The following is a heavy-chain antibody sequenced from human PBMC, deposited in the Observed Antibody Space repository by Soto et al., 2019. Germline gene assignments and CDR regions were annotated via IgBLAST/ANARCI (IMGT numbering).Heavy chain of an antibody. CDR3: ARDLTAGDY. CDR2: INPSGGST. D-gene: IGHD6-13*01. J-gene: IGHJ4*02. V-gene: IGHV1-46*02. CDR1: GDIFNNYY. Sequence: QVQLVQSGAEVKNPGASVTLSCKASGDIFNNYYIHWVLQAPGQGLEWMAIINPSGGSTNYAQKFQGRVTLARATVTNTVYMELSILRSEDTAIYYCARDLTAGDYWGQGTLVTVSS.